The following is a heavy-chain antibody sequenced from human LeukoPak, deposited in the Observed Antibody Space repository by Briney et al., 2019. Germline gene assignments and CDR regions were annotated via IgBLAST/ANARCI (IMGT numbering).Heavy chain of an antibody. J-gene: IGHJ2*01. V-gene: IGHV3-7*01. D-gene: IGHD6-19*01. Sequence: PGGSLRLSCAASGFTFSSYWMSWVRQAPGKGLEWAANIKQDGSEKYYVDSVKGRFTISRDNAKNSLYLQMNSLRAEDTAVYYCARVEEQWLVLAAPWYFDLWGRGTLVTVSS. CDR2: IKQDGSEK. CDR3: ARVEEQWLVLAAPWYFDL. CDR1: GFTFSSYW.